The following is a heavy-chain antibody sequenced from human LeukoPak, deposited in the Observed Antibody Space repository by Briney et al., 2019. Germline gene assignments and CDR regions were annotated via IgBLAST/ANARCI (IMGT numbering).Heavy chain of an antibody. CDR2: IRSKAYGGTT. CDR3: TRAEVATMNPFDY. D-gene: IGHD5-24*01. Sequence: GGSLRLSCTASGFTFGDYAMSWFRQAPGKGLEWVGFIRSKAYGGTTEYAASVKGRFTISRDDSKSIAYLQMNSLKTEDTAVYYCTRAEVATMNPFDYWGQGTLVTVSS. CDR1: GFTFGDYA. J-gene: IGHJ4*02. V-gene: IGHV3-49*03.